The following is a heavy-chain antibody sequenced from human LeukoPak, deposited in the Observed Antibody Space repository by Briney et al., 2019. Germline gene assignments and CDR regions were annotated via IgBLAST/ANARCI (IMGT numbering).Heavy chain of an antibody. D-gene: IGHD4-23*01. CDR3: ARSPSRWYWFDP. J-gene: IGHJ5*02. V-gene: IGHV4-59*01. CDR1: GGSISSYY. Sequence: SETLSLTCTVSGGSISSYYWSWIRQPPGKGLEWIGYIYYSGSTNYNPSLKSRVTISVDTSKNQFSLKLSSVTAADTAVYYCARSPSRWYWFDPWGQGTLVTVSS. CDR2: IYYSGST.